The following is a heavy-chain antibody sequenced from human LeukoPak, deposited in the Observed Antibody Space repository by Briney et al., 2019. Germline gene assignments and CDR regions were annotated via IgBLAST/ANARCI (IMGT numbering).Heavy chain of an antibody. V-gene: IGHV4-34*01. J-gene: IGHJ4*02. CDR2: INHSGST. D-gene: IGHD4-17*01. CDR3: ARHDRGFRYGDFTY. CDR1: GGSFSGYY. Sequence: PSETLSLTCAVYGGSFSGYYWSWIRQPPGKGLEWIGEINHSGSTNYNPSLKSRVTISVDTSKNQFSLKLSSVTAADTAVYYCARHDRGFRYGDFTYWGQGTLVTVSS.